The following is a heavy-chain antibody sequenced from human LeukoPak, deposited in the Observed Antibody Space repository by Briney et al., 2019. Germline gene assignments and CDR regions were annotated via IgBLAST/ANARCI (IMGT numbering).Heavy chain of an antibody. V-gene: IGHV3-73*01. J-gene: IGHJ5*02. CDR3: ARGRPTTSIAAAGVNWFDP. CDR1: GFTFSGSA. Sequence: GGSLRLTCAASGFTFSGSAMHWVRQASGKGLEWVGRIRSKANSYATAYAASVKGRFTISRDDSKNTAYLQMNSLKTEDTAVYYCARGRPTTSIAAAGVNWFDPWGQGTLVTVSS. D-gene: IGHD6-13*01. CDR2: IRSKANSYAT.